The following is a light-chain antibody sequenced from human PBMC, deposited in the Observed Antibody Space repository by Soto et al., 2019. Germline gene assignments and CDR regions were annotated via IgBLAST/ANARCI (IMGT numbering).Light chain of an antibody. V-gene: IGKV3-20*01. CDR1: QSVSSSY. CDR3: XXXXSSPRT. Sequence: EIVLTQSPGTLSLSPGERATLSCRASQSVSSSYLAWYQQKPGQAPRLLIYGASSRATGIPDRFSGSGSGTDFTLTISRLEPXXXXXXXXXXXXSSPRTFGQGTKVEIK. J-gene: IGKJ1*01. CDR2: GAS.